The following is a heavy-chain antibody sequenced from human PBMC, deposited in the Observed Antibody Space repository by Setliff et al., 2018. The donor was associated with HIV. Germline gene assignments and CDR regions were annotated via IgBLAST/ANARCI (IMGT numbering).Heavy chain of an antibody. CDR1: GGSFSGYD. CDR2: INHSGST. Sequence: NPSETLSLTCAVYGGSFSGYDWSWIRQPPGKGLEWIGEINHSGSTNYNPSLKSRVTISVDSFKNQFSLKLSSVTAADTAVYYCARGYASGYFDWLLFWGQGRLVTVSS. D-gene: IGHD3-9*01. J-gene: IGHJ4*02. CDR3: ARGYASGYFDWLLF. V-gene: IGHV4-34*09.